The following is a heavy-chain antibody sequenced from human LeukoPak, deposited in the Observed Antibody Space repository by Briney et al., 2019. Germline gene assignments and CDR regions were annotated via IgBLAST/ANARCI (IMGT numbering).Heavy chain of an antibody. J-gene: IGHJ4*02. D-gene: IGHD2/OR15-2a*01. CDR1: GGSISNYY. CDR3: AGHHPRNTVDF. CDR2: ISHSGST. V-gene: IGHV4-59*08. Sequence: SETLSLTCTVSGGSISNYYWSWIRQPPGKGLEWIGYISHSGSTNYSPSLKSRVTISLDTSKNQFSLKPSSVTAADTAVYYCAGHHPRNTVDFWGQGTLVTVSS.